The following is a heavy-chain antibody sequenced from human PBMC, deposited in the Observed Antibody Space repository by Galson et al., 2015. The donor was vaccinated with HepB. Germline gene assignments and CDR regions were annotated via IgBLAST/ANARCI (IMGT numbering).Heavy chain of an antibody. CDR2: IRSKANSYAT. D-gene: IGHD2-2*01. CDR3: ARGGGGYDIVVVPARDFSVGYYYYGMDV. Sequence: SLRLSCAASGFTFSGSAMHWVRQASGKGLEWVGRIRSKANSYATAYAASVKGRFTISRDDSKNTAYLQMNSLRAEDTAVYYCARGGGGYDIVVVPARDFSVGYYYYGMDVWGQGTTVTVSS. V-gene: IGHV3-73*01. CDR1: GFTFSGSA. J-gene: IGHJ6*02.